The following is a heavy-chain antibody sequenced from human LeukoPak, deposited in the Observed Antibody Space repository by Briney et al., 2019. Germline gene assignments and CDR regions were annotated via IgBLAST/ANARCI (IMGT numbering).Heavy chain of an antibody. Sequence: GESLQISCKASGDRFISYWIAWVRQMPGKGLEWMGIIYLGDSDVRYSPSFQGQVTISADRTVNTAYLQWISLTASDTAMYYCAKTVIGSLSWFDPWGQGTQVTVSS. D-gene: IGHD1-26*01. V-gene: IGHV5-51*01. CDR2: IYLGDSDV. J-gene: IGHJ5*02. CDR3: AKTVIGSLSWFDP. CDR1: GDRFISYW.